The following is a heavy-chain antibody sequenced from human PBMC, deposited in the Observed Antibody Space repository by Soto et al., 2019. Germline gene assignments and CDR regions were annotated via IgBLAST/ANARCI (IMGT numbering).Heavy chain of an antibody. CDR2: ISAYNGNT. CDR3: ARDSDGGYCSSTSCYSFDY. CDR1: GYTFTSYG. D-gene: IGHD2-2*01. Sequence: QVQLVQSGAEVKKPGASVKVSCKASGYTFTSYGISWVRQAPGQGLEWMGWISAYNGNTNYAQKHKGRVTMTTDTSTSTAYMELRSLRSDDTAVYYCARDSDGGYCSSTSCYSFDYWGQGTLVTVSS. J-gene: IGHJ4*02. V-gene: IGHV1-18*01.